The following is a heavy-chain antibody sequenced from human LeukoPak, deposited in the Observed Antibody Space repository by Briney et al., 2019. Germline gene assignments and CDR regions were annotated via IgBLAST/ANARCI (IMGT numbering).Heavy chain of an antibody. Sequence: ASVKVSCKASGYTFTSCYMHWVRQAPGQGLEWMGIINPSGGSTSYAQKFQGRVTMTRDTSTSTVYVELSSLRSEDTAVYYCARESSSSSWNYYYYMDVWGKGTTVTVSS. V-gene: IGHV1-46*01. CDR2: INPSGGST. CDR1: GYTFTSCY. J-gene: IGHJ6*03. CDR3: ARESSSSSWNYYYYMDV. D-gene: IGHD6-6*01.